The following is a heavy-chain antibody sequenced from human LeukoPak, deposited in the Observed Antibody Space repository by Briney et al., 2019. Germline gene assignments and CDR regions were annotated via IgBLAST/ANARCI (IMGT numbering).Heavy chain of an antibody. CDR1: GFTFSDYY. V-gene: IGHV3-11*04. CDR2: ITSIGSTI. D-gene: IGHD3-3*01. J-gene: IGHJ4*02. Sequence: PGGSLRLSCAASGFTFSDYYMSWIRQAPGKGLEWVSYITSIGSTIYYADSVKGRFTISRDNAKNSLYLQMNSLRAEDTAVYYCARDVTYYDFWSGYYDTLGYFDYWGQGTLVTVSS. CDR3: ARDVTYYDFWSGYYDTLGYFDY.